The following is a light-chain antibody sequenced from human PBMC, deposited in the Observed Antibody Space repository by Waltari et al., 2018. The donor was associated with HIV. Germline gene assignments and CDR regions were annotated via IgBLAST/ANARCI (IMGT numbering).Light chain of an antibody. J-gene: IGLJ1*01. Sequence: QSVLTQPPSVSGAPGQRVTISCTGSSTNIRAGYDVPSFKQLPGTAPKLLTYADDNRPSGVPDQFSGSKSGTSASLAITGLQAEDEADYYCQSYDSSLSGSFVFGTGTKVTVL. CDR3: QSYDSSLSGSFV. CDR2: ADD. CDR1: STNIRAGYD. V-gene: IGLV1-40*01.